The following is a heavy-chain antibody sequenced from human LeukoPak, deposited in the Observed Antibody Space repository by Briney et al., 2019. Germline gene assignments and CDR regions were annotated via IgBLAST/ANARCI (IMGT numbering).Heavy chain of an antibody. CDR3: ARGRSTGYPYYFEY. D-gene: IGHD5-12*01. CDR1: GYTFTSYD. J-gene: IGHJ4*02. Sequence: ASVKVSCKTSGYTFTSYDINWVRQATGQGLEWMGWMNPNSGSTGYAQKFQGRVTITRNTSISTAYMELSGLRSEDTAVYYCARGRSTGYPYYFEYWGQGTLVTVSS. CDR2: MNPNSGST. V-gene: IGHV1-8*03.